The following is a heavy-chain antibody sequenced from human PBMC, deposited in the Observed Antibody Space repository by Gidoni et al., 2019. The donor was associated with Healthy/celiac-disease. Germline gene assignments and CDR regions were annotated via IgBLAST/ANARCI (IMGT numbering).Heavy chain of an antibody. CDR1: GFTFTSTA. CDR2: IVVGSGNT. CDR3: AAEKDKAMVLGMDV. V-gene: IGHV1-58*01. Sequence: QLQLVLSGPEVKKPGTSAKVSCKASGFTFTSTAVQWVRQGRGQRLEWIGWIVVGSGNTNYAQKFQERVTITRDMSTSTAYMELSSLGSEDTAVYYCAAEKDKAMVLGMDVWGQGTTVTVSS. D-gene: IGHD5-18*01. J-gene: IGHJ6*02.